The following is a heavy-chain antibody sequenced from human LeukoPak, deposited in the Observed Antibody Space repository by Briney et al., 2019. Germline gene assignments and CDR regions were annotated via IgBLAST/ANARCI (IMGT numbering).Heavy chain of an antibody. CDR2: IYYSGST. J-gene: IGHJ3*02. Sequence: PSQTLSLTCTVSGGSISSGGYYWSWIRQHPGKGLKWIGYIYYSGSTYYNPSLKSRVTISVDTSKNQFSLKLSSVTAADTAVYYCARETWLLYAFDIWGQGTMVTVSS. V-gene: IGHV4-31*03. CDR1: GGSISSGGYY. CDR3: ARETWLLYAFDI. D-gene: IGHD3-3*01.